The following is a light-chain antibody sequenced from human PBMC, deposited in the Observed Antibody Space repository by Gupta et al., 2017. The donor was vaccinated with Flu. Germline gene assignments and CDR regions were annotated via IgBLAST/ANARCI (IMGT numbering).Light chain of an antibody. CDR1: SSTIGEGND. V-gene: IGLV1-40*01. J-gene: IGLJ2*01. CDR2: DNN. Sequence: TTSRTGSSSTIGEGNDVYWYQPLPEPSPNLLIYDNNSRHSAAPDRFSGSKYATTAAVTTTGLQAEAGADYYWQSEDTSRSGYVFGGGTKLTVL. CDR3: QSEDTSRSGYV.